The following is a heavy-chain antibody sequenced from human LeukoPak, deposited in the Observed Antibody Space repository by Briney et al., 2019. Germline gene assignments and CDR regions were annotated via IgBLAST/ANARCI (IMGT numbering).Heavy chain of an antibody. CDR1: GFTFSSYA. Sequence: TGTSLRLSCAASGFTFSSYAMHWVRQAPGKGLEWVAAISYDGSNRYYADSVKGRFTISRDNSKNTLYLQMNSLRTEDTAVYYCARDRYCSGEWGQGTLVTVSS. CDR3: ARDRYCSGE. CDR2: ISYDGSNR. D-gene: IGHD2-15*01. J-gene: IGHJ4*02. V-gene: IGHV3-30*04.